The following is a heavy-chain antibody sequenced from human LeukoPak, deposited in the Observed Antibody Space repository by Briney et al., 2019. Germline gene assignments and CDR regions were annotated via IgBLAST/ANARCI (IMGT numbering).Heavy chain of an antibody. J-gene: IGHJ3*02. Sequence: QPGGSLLLSCAASGFNFSSYAMRWVRQAPGKGLEGVSAISGSGGSTYYADSVKGRFTISRDNAKNSLYLQMTSLRAEDTAVYYCASYSSWYDRAAFDIWGQGTMVTVSS. CDR2: ISGSGGST. V-gene: IGHV3-23*01. D-gene: IGHD6-13*01. CDR3: ASYSSWYDRAAFDI. CDR1: GFNFSSYA.